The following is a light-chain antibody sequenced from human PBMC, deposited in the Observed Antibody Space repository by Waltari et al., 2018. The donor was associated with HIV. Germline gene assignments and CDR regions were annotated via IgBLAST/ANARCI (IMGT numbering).Light chain of an antibody. V-gene: IGLV2-23*02. CDR3: CSYAGSSTVV. CDR1: SSDVGDYNY. J-gene: IGLJ2*01. Sequence: QSALTQPASVSGSPGQSITISCTETSSDVGDYNYVSWYQQHPGKAPKLMIYDVNKRPSGVSNRFSGSKSGNTASLTISGLQAEDEADYYCCSYAGSSTVVFGGGTKLTVL. CDR2: DVN.